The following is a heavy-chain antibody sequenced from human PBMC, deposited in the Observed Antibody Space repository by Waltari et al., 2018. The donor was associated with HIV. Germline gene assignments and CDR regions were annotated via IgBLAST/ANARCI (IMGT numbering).Heavy chain of an antibody. CDR3: ARDWRQPRGVYYGMDV. CDR1: GFIFSGYW. J-gene: IGHJ6*02. V-gene: IGHV3-74*01. Sequence: EVQVQESGGGLVQPGGSLRLSCAASGFIFSGYWMHWVRQAPGQGLVWVSHSRKYGGRRSYADSVKGRFTISRDNAENTLYLQMNSRRGEDTAVYYCARDWRQPRGVYYGMDVWGQGTTVIVSS. D-gene: IGHD3-3*01. CDR2: SRKYGGRR.